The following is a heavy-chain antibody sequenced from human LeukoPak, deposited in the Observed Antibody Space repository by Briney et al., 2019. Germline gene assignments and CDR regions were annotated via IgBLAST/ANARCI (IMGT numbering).Heavy chain of an antibody. CDR3: AKDLSVGTSGYYFTYLDY. Sequence: GRSLRLSCAASGFTFSSYGMHWVRQAPGKGLEWVAVISYDGTNKNYADSVKGRFTISRDNSKNTLYLQMNSLRAEDTAVYYCAKDLSVGTSGYYFTYLDYWGQGTLVTVSS. CDR2: ISYDGTNK. D-gene: IGHD3-22*01. J-gene: IGHJ4*02. CDR1: GFTFSSYG. V-gene: IGHV3-30*18.